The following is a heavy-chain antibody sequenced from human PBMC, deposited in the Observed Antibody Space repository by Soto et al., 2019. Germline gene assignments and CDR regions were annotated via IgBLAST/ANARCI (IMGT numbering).Heavy chain of an antibody. CDR3: GAGQYFSDY. D-gene: IGHD6-13*01. V-gene: IGHV3-30*03. Sequence: QVQLVESGGGVVQPGRSLRLSCAASGFTFSSYGMHWVRQAPGKGLEWVALISYDGSDKYYADSVKGRFTISSDNSKNTLYLQMNSLRVGDTAVYYCGAGQYFSDYWGQGTLVTVSS. CDR1: GFTFSSYG. CDR2: ISYDGSDK. J-gene: IGHJ4*02.